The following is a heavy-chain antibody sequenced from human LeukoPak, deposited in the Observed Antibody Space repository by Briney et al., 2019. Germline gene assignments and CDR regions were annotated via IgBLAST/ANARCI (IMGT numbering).Heavy chain of an antibody. CDR2: ISYDGSNE. V-gene: IGHV3-30*18. Sequence: GGSLRLSCAASGFPFNSYGMHWVRQAPGEGLEWVAVISYDGSNEYYADSVKGRFTTSRDNSKNTMDLQMNSLRAEDTAVYYCAKEGYYGSGSFPDYWGQGTLVTVSS. D-gene: IGHD3-10*01. CDR1: GFPFNSYG. CDR3: AKEGYYGSGSFPDY. J-gene: IGHJ4*02.